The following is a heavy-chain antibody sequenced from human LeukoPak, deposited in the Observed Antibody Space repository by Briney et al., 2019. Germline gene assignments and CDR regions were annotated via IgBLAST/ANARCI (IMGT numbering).Heavy chain of an antibody. CDR2: IYYSGST. J-gene: IGHJ6*03. Sequence: SETLSLTCTVSGGSISSSSYYRGWIRQPPGKGLEWIGSIYYSGSTYYNPSLKSRVTISVDTSKNQFSLKLSSVTAADTAVYYCARKAGSYYNYYYYYMDVWGKGTTVTISS. CDR3: ARKAGSYYNYYYYYMDV. D-gene: IGHD3-10*01. CDR1: GGSISSSSYY. V-gene: IGHV4-39*01.